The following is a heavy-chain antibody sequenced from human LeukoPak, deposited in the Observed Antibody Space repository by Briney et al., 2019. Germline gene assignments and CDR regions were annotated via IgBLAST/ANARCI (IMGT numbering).Heavy chain of an antibody. J-gene: IGHJ4*02. CDR2: IYSGGST. Sequence: PGGSLRLSCAASGFTVSSNYMSWVRQAPGKGLEWVSVIYSGGSTYYADSVKGRFTISRDNSKNTLYLQMNSLRAEDKAVYYCAREGHYDSSGGYFDYWGQGTLVTVSS. D-gene: IGHD3-22*01. CDR3: AREGHYDSSGGYFDY. V-gene: IGHV3-53*01. CDR1: GFTVSSNY.